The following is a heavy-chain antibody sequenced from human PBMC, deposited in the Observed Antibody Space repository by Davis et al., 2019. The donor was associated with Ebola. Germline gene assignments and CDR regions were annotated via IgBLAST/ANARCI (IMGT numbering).Heavy chain of an antibody. CDR1: GGSISSYY. Sequence: PSETLSLTCTVSGGSISSYYWNWIRQPAGKGLEWIGRIYTSGNTIYNPSVKSRVTMSVDTSKNQFSLKLSSVTAADTAVYYCARGVAPRITIFGVVIRNYFDYWGQGTLVTVSS. J-gene: IGHJ4*02. CDR3: ARGVAPRITIFGVVIRNYFDY. D-gene: IGHD3-3*01. V-gene: IGHV4-4*07. CDR2: IYTSGNT.